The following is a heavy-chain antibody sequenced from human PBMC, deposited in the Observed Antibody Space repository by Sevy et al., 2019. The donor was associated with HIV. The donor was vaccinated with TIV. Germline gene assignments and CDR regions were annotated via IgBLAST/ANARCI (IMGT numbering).Heavy chain of an antibody. CDR3: ARVPGIAAAGTIGYYYYGMDV. Sequence: SETLSLTCAVSGYSISSGYYWGWIRQPPGKGLEWIGSIYHSGSTYYNPSLKSRVTISVATSKNQFSLKLSSVTAADTAVYYCARVPGIAAAGTIGYYYYGMDVWGQGTTVTVSS. J-gene: IGHJ6*02. D-gene: IGHD6-13*01. CDR1: GYSISSGYY. CDR2: IYHSGST. V-gene: IGHV4-38-2*01.